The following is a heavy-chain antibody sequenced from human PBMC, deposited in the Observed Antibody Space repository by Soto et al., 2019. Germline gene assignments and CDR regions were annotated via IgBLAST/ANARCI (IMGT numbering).Heavy chain of an antibody. Sequence: HPGGSLRLSCAASGFTTSSFWMHWFRQAPGKGLLWVSRINVDGTSTSYADSVRGRFTISRDNAKNTLLLQMNSLRVEDSAEYYCARENEWSPQLWGPGTLVTVSS. CDR2: INVDGTST. CDR3: ARENEWSPQL. V-gene: IGHV3-74*01. J-gene: IGHJ1*01. CDR1: GFTTSSFW. D-gene: IGHD2-8*01.